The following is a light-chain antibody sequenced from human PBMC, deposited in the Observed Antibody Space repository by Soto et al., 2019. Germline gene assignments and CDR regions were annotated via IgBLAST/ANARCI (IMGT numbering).Light chain of an antibody. CDR1: QSVNSEY. CDR2: GAS. Sequence: EIVLTQSPGTLSLSPRERATLSCRASQSVNSEYLAWYQQKPGQAPRLLIYGASISATGIPDRFSGSGSGTDFTLSISRLEPEDFASYYCQQYGSSPITFGQGTRLEI. V-gene: IGKV3-20*01. J-gene: IGKJ5*01. CDR3: QQYGSSPIT.